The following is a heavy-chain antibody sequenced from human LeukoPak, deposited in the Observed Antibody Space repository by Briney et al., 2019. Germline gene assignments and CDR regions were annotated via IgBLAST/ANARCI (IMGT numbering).Heavy chain of an antibody. CDR3: ARSYYDFWSGYYFEGAAQIDY. CDR2: IKQDGSEE. V-gene: IGHV3-7*05. J-gene: IGHJ4*02. D-gene: IGHD3-3*01. CDR1: GFTFSSYW. Sequence: GGSLRLSCAASGFTFSSYWMSWVRQAPGKGLEWVANIKQDGSEEYYVDSVKGRFTISRDNAKNSLYLQMNSLRAEDTAVYYCARSYYDFWSGYYFEGAAQIDYWGQGTLVTVSS.